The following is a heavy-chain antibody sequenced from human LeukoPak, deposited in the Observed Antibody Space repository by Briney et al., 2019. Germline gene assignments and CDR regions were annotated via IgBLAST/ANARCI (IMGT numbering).Heavy chain of an antibody. Sequence: SETLSLTCSVSGGSIRSSYWNWIRQSPGKGLEWLGYIHYSGGPNYNPSLKGRVTLSIDMSKNQFSLRLTSVTAADTAVYYCARDSMYATNYFDPWGQGTLVTVSS. J-gene: IGHJ5*02. V-gene: IGHV4-59*01. CDR2: IHYSGGP. CDR1: GGSIRSSY. CDR3: ARDSMYATNYFDP. D-gene: IGHD2-8*01.